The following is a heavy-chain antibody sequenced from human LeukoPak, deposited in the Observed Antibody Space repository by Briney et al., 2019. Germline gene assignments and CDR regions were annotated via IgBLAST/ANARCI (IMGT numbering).Heavy chain of an antibody. Sequence: SETLSLTCTVSGGSISSGGYYWSWIRQHPGEGLEWIGYIYYSGSTYYNPSLKSRVTISVDTSKNQFSLKLSSVTAADTAVYYCARAPHIVVVVAATPDYFDYWGQGTLVTVSS. V-gene: IGHV4-31*03. D-gene: IGHD2-15*01. CDR2: IYYSGST. J-gene: IGHJ4*02. CDR3: ARAPHIVVVVAATPDYFDY. CDR1: GGSISSGGYY.